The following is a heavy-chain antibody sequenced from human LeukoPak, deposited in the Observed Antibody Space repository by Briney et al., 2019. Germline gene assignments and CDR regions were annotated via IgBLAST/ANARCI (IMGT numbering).Heavy chain of an antibody. CDR3: ARRPLRRGLWVGESLFDY. D-gene: IGHD3-10*01. CDR1: GGSISSSSYY. J-gene: IGHJ4*02. Sequence: SETLSLTCTVSGGSISSSSYYWSWIRQPPGKGLEWIGEINHSGSTNYNPSLKSRVTISVDTSKNQFSLKLSSVTAADTAVYYCARRPLRRGLWVGESLFDYWGQGTLVTVSS. CDR2: INHSGST. V-gene: IGHV4-39*07.